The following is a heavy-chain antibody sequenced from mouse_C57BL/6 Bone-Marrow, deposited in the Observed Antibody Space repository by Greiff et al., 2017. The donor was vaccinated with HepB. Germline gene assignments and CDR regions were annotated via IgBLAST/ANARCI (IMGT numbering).Heavy chain of an antibody. D-gene: IGHD1-1*01. CDR2: IHPNSGSS. CDR3: ARGDYGSSYDWYFDV. CDR1: GYTFTSYW. J-gene: IGHJ1*03. V-gene: IGHV1-64*01. Sequence: QVQLQQPGAELVKPGASVKLSCKASGYTFTSYWMHWVKQRPGQGLEWIGMIHPNSGSSNYNEKFKSKATLTVDKSSSTADMQLSSLTSEDSAVYYCARGDYGSSYDWYFDVWGTGTTVTVSS.